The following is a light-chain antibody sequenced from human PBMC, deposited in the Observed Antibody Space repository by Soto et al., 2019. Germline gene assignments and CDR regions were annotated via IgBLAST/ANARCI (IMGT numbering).Light chain of an antibody. Sequence: ENVLTQSPGTLSLSPGERATLSCRASQSISSSYLAWYQHKPGQTPRLLLYHASNGATGSPDRFSGSGSGTDFTLTSSRPEPEDVAVYDCQQYGDSLLTFGGGTKVEIK. CDR3: QQYGDSLLT. CDR1: QSISSSY. J-gene: IGKJ4*01. CDR2: HAS. V-gene: IGKV3-20*01.